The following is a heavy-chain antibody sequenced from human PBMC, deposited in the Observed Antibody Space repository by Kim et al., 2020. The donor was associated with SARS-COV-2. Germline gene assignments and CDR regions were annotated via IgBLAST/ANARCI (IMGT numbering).Heavy chain of an antibody. V-gene: IGHV1-2*06. CDR1: GHSFSDYY. Sequence: ASVKVSCKASGHSFSDYYIHWVRQAPGQGLEWIGRIYPKSGGAKYAQNFQGRVTMTRDTSASTAYLEVRSLRPNDTAVYFCARVGYPHAEQFYYWGPGSL. D-gene: IGHD5-18*01. J-gene: IGHJ4*02. CDR3: ARVGYPHAEQFYY. CDR2: IYPKSGGA.